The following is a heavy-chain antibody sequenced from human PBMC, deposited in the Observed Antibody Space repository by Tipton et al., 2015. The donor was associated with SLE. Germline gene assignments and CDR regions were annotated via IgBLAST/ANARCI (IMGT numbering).Heavy chain of an antibody. CDR1: GGSFSGYY. CDR3: GRGGLRMRDWIDY. V-gene: IGHV4-34*01. D-gene: IGHD1-14*01. CDR2: INHSGST. Sequence: TLSLTCAVYGGSFSGYYWSWFRQPPGKGLEWIGEINHSGSTNYNPSLKSRVTLSVDMSKNQFSLKLISVTAADTAVYYCGRGGLRMRDWIDYWGQGTLVNVSS. J-gene: IGHJ4*02.